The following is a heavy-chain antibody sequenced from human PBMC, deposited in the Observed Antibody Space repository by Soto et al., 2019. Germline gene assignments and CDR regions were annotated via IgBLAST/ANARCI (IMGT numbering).Heavy chain of an antibody. D-gene: IGHD2-21*02. CDR2: FNAGNGNT. CDR1: GYTFTSYD. CDR3: ARNIGEFHIVVVTATRKDYGMDV. Sequence: ASVKVSCKASGYTFTSYDMHWVRQAPGQRLEWMGWFNAGNGNTKYSQKFQGRVTITRDTSASTAYMELSSLRSEDTAVYYCARNIGEFHIVVVTATRKDYGMDVWGQGTTVTVSS. V-gene: IGHV1-3*01. J-gene: IGHJ6*02.